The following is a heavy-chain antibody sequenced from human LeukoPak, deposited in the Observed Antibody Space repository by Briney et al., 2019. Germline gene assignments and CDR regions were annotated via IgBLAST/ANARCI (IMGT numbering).Heavy chain of an antibody. V-gene: IGHV3-74*01. Sequence: GGSLRLSCAASGFTFSRYWMHWVGQAPGKGLVWVSRINSDGSSTSYADSVKGRFTISRDNSKNTLYLQMNSLRAEDTAVYYCAKPAVSGWYGFDYWGQGTLVTVSS. CDR3: AKPAVSGWYGFDY. CDR2: INSDGSST. CDR1: GFTFSRYW. J-gene: IGHJ4*02. D-gene: IGHD6-19*01.